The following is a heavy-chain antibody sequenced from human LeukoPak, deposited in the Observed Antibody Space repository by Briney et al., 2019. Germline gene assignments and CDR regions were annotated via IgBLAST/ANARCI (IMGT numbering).Heavy chain of an antibody. CDR3: ASSAVTAPLGPSYFHY. CDR1: GFTFDDYS. J-gene: IGHJ4*02. Sequence: PGGSLRLSCEASGFTFDDYSMHWVRQAPVKSLEWFSFISWDGGSTYYADSVKGRFTISRDNRKYSLYLQMNSLRTEDTALYYCASSAVTAPLGPSYFHYWGQGTLVTVSS. CDR2: ISWDGGST. D-gene: IGHD2-21*02. V-gene: IGHV3-43*01.